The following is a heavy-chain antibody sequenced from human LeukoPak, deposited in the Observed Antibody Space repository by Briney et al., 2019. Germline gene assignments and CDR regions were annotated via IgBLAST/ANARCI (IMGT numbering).Heavy chain of an antibody. CDR3: ARYSSSPGWFDY. Sequence: SETLSLTCTVSGGSISSSSYYWGWIRQPPGKGLEWIGSIYYSGSTYYNPSLKSRVAISVDTSKNQFSLKLSSVTAADTAVYYCARYSSSPGWFDYWGQGTLDTVSS. CDR1: GGSISSSSYY. V-gene: IGHV4-39*01. J-gene: IGHJ4*02. CDR2: IYYSGST. D-gene: IGHD6-6*01.